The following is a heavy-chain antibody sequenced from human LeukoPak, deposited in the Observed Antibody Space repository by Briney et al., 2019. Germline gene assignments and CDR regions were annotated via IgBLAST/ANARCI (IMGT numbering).Heavy chain of an antibody. CDR1: GYTFTGHY. J-gene: IGHJ6*02. CDR2: IIPNSGDT. V-gene: IGHV1-2*02. CDR3: TRGGDWNYKYAMDV. Sequence: ASLKVSCKASGYTFTGHYMHWVRQAPGQGLEWMGWIIPNSGDTNYVQKFQGRVTMTRDVSISTAYMELSGLRSDDTAVYYCTRGGDWNYKYAMDVWGQGTTVTVSS. D-gene: IGHD1-7*01.